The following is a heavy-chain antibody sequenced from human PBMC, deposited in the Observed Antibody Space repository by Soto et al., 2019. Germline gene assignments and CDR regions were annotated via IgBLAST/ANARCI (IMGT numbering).Heavy chain of an antibody. J-gene: IGHJ4*02. CDR1: GGSVSSGDYY. CDR3: ARADTAMVIVY. V-gene: IGHV4-61*08. Sequence: SETLSLTCTVSGGSVSSGDYYWSWIRQPPGKGLEWIGSIYYSGSTNYNPSLKSRVTISVDTSKNQFSLKLGSVTAADTAVYYCARADTAMVIVYWGQGTLVTVSS. D-gene: IGHD5-18*01. CDR2: IYYSGST.